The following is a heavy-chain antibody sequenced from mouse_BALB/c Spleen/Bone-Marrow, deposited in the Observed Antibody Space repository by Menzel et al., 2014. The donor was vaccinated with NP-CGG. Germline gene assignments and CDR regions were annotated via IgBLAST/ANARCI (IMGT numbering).Heavy chain of an antibody. CDR3: ARHAYYDQTEVSFIY. CDR1: GFTFRNND. CDR2: ISGGGGNT. V-gene: IGHV5-9-2*01. Sequence: EVQRPESGGGLVKSGASLKLSCAASGFTFRNNDMYWVRQTPEKRLEWVATISGGGGNTFYSDSVKGRFTISRDNAKNNLYLQLSSLRSEDTAVYYCARHAYYDQTEVSFIYWGQGTLVTVSA. J-gene: IGHJ3*01. D-gene: IGHD2-4*01.